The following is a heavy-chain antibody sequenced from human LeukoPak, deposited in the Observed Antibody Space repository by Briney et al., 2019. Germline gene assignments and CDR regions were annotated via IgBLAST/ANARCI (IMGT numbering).Heavy chain of an antibody. CDR3: AKDLSGWSPDKQYFQH. D-gene: IGHD2-15*01. CDR2: ISYDGSNK. CDR1: GFTFSSYG. V-gene: IGHV3-30*18. Sequence: GGSLRLSCAASGFTFSSYGMHWVRQAPGKGLEWVAVISYDGSNKYYADSVKGRFTISRDNSKNTLYLQMNSLRAEDTAVYYCAKDLSGWSPDKQYFQHWGQGTLVTVSS. J-gene: IGHJ1*01.